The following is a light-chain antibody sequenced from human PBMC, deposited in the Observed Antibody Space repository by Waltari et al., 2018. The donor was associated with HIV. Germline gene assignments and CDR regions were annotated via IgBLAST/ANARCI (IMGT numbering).Light chain of an antibody. Sequence: DIVMTQSPLSLPVTPGETASISYRSSQSLLHSNGYKYLDWYQQKAGQSPQLLIYLGSNRASGVPDRFSGSGSGTDFTLKISRVEAEDVGVYYCMQGLQIPFTFGGGTKVEIK. CDR1: QSLLHSNGYKY. J-gene: IGKJ4*01. CDR2: LGS. CDR3: MQGLQIPFT. V-gene: IGKV2-28*01.